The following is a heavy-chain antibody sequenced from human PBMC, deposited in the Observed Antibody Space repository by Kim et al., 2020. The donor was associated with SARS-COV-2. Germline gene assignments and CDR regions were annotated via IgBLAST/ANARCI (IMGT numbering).Heavy chain of an antibody. J-gene: IGHJ5*02. D-gene: IGHD3-10*01. CDR3: ATDLGAVSYSWDAFDP. Sequence: SVKGRFTISRDNAKNSLYLQMNSLRAEDTALYYCATDLGAVSYSWDAFDPWGQGTLVTVSS. V-gene: IGHV3-9*01.